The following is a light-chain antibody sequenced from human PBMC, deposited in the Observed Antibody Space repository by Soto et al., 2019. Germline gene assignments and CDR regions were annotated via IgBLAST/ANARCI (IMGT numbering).Light chain of an antibody. CDR3: LHHNSYPTV. V-gene: IGKV1-17*01. CDR1: RDITYD. CDR2: LAS. Sequence: DIQMTQSPSSLSASVGDRVTITCRASRDITYDCAWYQRRAGKAPKRLVYLASRLESGVPSRFGGSGSGTEFTLTISSLQPEDFATYYCLHHNSYPTVFGQGTKLEIK. J-gene: IGKJ2*01.